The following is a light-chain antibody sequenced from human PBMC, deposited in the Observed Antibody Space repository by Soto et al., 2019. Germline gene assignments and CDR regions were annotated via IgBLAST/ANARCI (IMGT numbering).Light chain of an antibody. CDR3: QQYNNWPPFT. CDR1: QSVGRK. Sequence: EIVMTQSPATLSVSPGERASLSCRASQSVGRKLAWYQHKPGQAPRLLLYDASTRTTGFPARFSGSGSGTEFTLTISSLQPEDFAVYYCQQYNNWPPFTFGPGTKVDIK. CDR2: DAS. J-gene: IGKJ3*01. V-gene: IGKV3-15*01.